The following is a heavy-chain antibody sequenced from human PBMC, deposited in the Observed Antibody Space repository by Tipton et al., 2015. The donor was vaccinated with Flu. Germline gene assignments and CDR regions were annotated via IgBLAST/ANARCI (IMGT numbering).Heavy chain of an antibody. J-gene: IGHJ4*02. Sequence: SLRLSCADSGFTFTNYWMSWVRQAPGKGLEWVANIKQDGSEIYYVDSVKGRSTISRDNAKNSLYLQMNSLRAEDTAVYYCARLSYYDVDLKNFYFEDWGQGTLVTVSS. D-gene: IGHD3-10*02. CDR1: GFTFTNYW. V-gene: IGHV3-7*03. CDR3: ARLSYYDVDLKNFYFED. CDR2: IKQDGSEI.